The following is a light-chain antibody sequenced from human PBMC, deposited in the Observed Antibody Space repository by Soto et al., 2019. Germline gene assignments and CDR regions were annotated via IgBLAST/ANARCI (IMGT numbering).Light chain of an antibody. CDR2: GAS. CDR3: QQYNSPWT. J-gene: IGKJ1*01. CDR1: QSISSW. Sequence: DIQMTQSPSTLSASVGDRVTITCRASQSISSWLAWYQQKPGKAPKLLIYGASSLESGVPSRFSGSGSGTEFTLTISSLQPDDFATYYCQQYNSPWTFGQGTKVEIK. V-gene: IGKV1-5*01.